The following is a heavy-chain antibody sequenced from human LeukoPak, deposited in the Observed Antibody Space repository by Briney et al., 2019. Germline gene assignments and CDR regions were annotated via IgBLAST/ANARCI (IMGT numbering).Heavy chain of an antibody. V-gene: IGHV1-69*01. D-gene: IGHD6-6*01. Sequence: SVKVSCKASGGTFSSYAISWVRQAPGQGLEWMGGIIPIFGTANYAQKFQGRVTITADESTSTAYMELSSLRSEDTAVYYCATGYSSSAGYYYMDVWGKGTTVTVSS. CDR3: ATGYSSSAGYYYMDV. CDR2: IIPIFGTA. CDR1: GGTFSSYA. J-gene: IGHJ6*03.